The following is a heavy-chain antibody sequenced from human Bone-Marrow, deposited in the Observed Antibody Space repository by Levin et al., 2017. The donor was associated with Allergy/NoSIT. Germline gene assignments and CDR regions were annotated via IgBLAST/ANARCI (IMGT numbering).Heavy chain of an antibody. CDR2: ISSRGDTI. J-gene: IGHJ3*01. Sequence: GESLKISCAASGFRFGTYSINWVRQAPGKGLEWISYISSRGDTIYYADSVKGRFTISRDNANNSLYLQMNSLRDEDTAVYYCATLGTPRGNDVWGQGTMVTVSS. V-gene: IGHV3-48*02. CDR1: GFRFGTYS. CDR3: ATLGTPRGNDV. D-gene: IGHD1-1*01.